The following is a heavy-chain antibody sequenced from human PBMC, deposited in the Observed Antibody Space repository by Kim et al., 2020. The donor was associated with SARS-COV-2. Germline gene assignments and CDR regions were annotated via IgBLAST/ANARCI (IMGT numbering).Heavy chain of an antibody. CDR2: IRSKANSYAT. V-gene: IGHV3-73*01. Sequence: GGSLRLSCAASGFTFSGSAMHWVRQASGKGLEWVGRIRSKANSYATAYAASVKGRFTISRDDSKNTAYLQMNSLKTEDTAVYYCTRREGDYYYGMDVWGQGTTVTVSS. CDR3: TRREGDYYYGMDV. J-gene: IGHJ6*02. CDR1: GFTFSGSA.